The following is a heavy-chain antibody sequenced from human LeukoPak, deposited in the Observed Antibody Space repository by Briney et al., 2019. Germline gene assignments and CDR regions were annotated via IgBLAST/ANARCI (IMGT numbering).Heavy chain of an antibody. J-gene: IGHJ4*02. CDR3: AKDDTSTTVVTPEGY. V-gene: IGHV3-23*01. Sequence: GGSLRLSCAASGFTFSSYAMSWVRQAPGKGLEWVSAISGSGGSTYYADSVEGRFTISRDNSKNTLYLQMNSLRAEDTAVYYCAKDDTSTTVVTPEGYWGQGTLVTVSS. CDR2: ISGSGGST. D-gene: IGHD4-23*01. CDR1: GFTFSSYA.